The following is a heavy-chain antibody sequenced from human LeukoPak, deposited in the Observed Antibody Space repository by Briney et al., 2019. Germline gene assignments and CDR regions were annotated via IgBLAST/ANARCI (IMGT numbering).Heavy chain of an antibody. V-gene: IGHV1-2*02. J-gene: IGHJ4*02. CDR1: GYTFTSYG. D-gene: IGHD2-21*02. CDR3: ARAPSVRLAYCGGDCYSGMGY. Sequence: ASVKVSCKASGYTFTSYGISWVRQAPGQGLEWMGWINPNSGGTNYAQKFQGRVTMTRDTSISTAYMELSRLRSDDTAVYYCARAPSVRLAYCGGDCYSGMGYWGQGTLVTVSS. CDR2: INPNSGGT.